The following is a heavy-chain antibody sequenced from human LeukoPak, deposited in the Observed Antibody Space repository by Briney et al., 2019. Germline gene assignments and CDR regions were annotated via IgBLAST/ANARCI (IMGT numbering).Heavy chain of an antibody. J-gene: IGHJ4*02. CDR1: GFTFSSYS. V-gene: IGHV3-48*04. CDR3: ARTTYYYDSSGYELDY. D-gene: IGHD3-22*01. Sequence: PGGSLRLSCAASGFTFSSYSMNWVRQAPGKGPEWVSYISSSSSTIYYADSVKGRFTISRDNAKNSLYLQMNSLRAEDTAVYYCARTTYYYDSSGYELDYWGQGTLVTVSS. CDR2: ISSSSSTI.